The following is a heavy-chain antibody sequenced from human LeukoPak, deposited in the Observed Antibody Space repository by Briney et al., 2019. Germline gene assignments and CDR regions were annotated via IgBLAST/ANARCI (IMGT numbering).Heavy chain of an antibody. Sequence: PGGSLRLSCAASGFTFSSYWMTWVRQAPGKGLEWVSVIYSGGNTYYADSVKGRFTISRDNSKNTLYLQMNSLRAEDTAVYYCARGNGNFNYWGQGTLVTVSS. CDR3: ARGNGNFNY. V-gene: IGHV3-53*01. CDR2: IYSGGNT. D-gene: IGHD4-11*01. J-gene: IGHJ4*02. CDR1: GFTFSSYW.